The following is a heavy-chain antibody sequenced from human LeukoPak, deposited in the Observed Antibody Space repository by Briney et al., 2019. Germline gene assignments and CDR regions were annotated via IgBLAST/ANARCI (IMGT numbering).Heavy chain of an antibody. V-gene: IGHV1-2*02. CDR3: ASGPSSHYYMDV. CDR2: ITPDSGVT. J-gene: IGHJ6*03. Sequence: ASVKVSCRASEYTFTDYYIHWVRQAPGQGLEWMGWITPDSGVTNSAQKFQGRVTMTRDTSISTAYMDLSRLRSDDTAVHYCASGPSSHYYMDVWGKGTTVTVSS. CDR1: EYTFTDYY.